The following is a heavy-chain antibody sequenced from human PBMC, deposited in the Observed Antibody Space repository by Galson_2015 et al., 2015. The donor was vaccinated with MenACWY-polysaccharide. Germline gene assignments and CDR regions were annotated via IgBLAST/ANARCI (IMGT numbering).Heavy chain of an antibody. J-gene: IGHJ4*02. V-gene: IGHV3-49*03. Sequence: SLRLSCAASGFTFGDYAMAWFRQAPGKGLEWVGFIRCKASGETAGYAASVKGRFTISRDDSKSTAYLQMNSLQTEDAAIYYCTRDRPIDYWGQGTLVTVSS. CDR2: IRCKASGETA. CDR1: GFTFGDYA. CDR3: TRDRPIDY.